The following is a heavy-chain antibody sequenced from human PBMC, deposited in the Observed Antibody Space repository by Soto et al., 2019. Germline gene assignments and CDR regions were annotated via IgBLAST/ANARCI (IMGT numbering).Heavy chain of an antibody. Sequence: VQLVESGGGLVKTGGSLRLSCAASGFTFSDYYMSWIRQAPGKGLEWVSYISSRGSTIYSADSVKGRFTISRDNAKNSLYLQRNSLSAEDTAVYYCARGEEYSSSPGLDYWGKGTLVTVSS. CDR3: ARGEEYSSSPGLDY. J-gene: IGHJ4*02. CDR1: GFTFSDYY. D-gene: IGHD6-6*01. CDR2: ISSRGSTI. V-gene: IGHV3-11*01.